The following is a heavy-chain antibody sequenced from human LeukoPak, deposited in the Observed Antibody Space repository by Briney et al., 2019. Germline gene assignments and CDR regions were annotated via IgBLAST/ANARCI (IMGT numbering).Heavy chain of an antibody. V-gene: IGHV4-59*12. CDR1: GGSISSYY. CDR3: ARGDDRRTAFDI. CDR2: IYYSGST. D-gene: IGHD3-16*01. Sequence: SETLSLTCTVSGGSISSYYWSWIRQPPGKGLEWIGYIYYSGSTNYNPSLKSRVTISVDTSKNQFSLKMSSVTAADTAVYYCARGDDRRTAFDIWGQGTMVTVSS. J-gene: IGHJ3*02.